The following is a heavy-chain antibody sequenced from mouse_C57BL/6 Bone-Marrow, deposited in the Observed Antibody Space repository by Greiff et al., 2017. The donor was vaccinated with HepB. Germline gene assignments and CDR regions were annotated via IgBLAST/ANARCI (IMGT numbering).Heavy chain of an antibody. CDR3: ARGITTVVGYYAMDY. J-gene: IGHJ4*01. CDR1: GYTFTSYG. V-gene: IGHV1-81*01. CDR2: IYPRSGNT. Sequence: VQRVESGAELARPGASVKLSCKASGYTFTSYGISWVKQRTGQGLEWIGEIYPRSGNTYYNEKFKGKATLTADKSSSTAYMELRSLTSEDSAVYFCARGITTVVGYYAMDYWGQGTSVTVSS. D-gene: IGHD1-1*01.